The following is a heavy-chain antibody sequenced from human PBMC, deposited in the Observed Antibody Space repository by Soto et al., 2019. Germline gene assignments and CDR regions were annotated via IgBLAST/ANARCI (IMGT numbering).Heavy chain of an antibody. CDR3: TGITWFRGMDV. CDR2: TYYKSKWNN. V-gene: IGHV6-1*01. D-gene: IGHD3-10*01. CDR1: GVSVSSNSAG. J-gene: IGHJ6*02. Sequence: PSETLSLTCVISGVSVSSNSAGWNWIRQSPSRGLEWLGRTYYKSKWNNDYALSVKSRITINPDTSKNQFSLHLYSVTPEDTAVYYCTGITWFRGMDVWGQGTPVTVSS.